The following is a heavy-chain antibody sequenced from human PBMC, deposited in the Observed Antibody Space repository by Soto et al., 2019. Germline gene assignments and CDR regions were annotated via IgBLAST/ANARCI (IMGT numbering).Heavy chain of an antibody. Sequence: QVQLVQSGPEVRKPGASVKVSCKASGYTFTSSDINWVRQATGQGLEWMGWMSTSSGMTGYAQKFQGRVTMTSDTSTSTAYMELSRLRSEDTAVYYCARVYGDQTHWGQGTLVTVSS. J-gene: IGHJ4*02. CDR3: ARVYGDQTH. V-gene: IGHV1-8*01. CDR2: MSTSSGMT. CDR1: GYTFTSSD. D-gene: IGHD4-17*01.